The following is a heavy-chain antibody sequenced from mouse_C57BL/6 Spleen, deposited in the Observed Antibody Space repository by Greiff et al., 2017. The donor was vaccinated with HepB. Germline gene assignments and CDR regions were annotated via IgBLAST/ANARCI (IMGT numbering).Heavy chain of an antibody. CDR2: INPYNGGT. D-gene: IGHD2-3*01. V-gene: IGHV1-19*01. CDR3: ARGAYDGYRGAMDY. Sequence: VQLQQSGPVLVKPGASVKMSCKASGYTFTDYDMHWVQQSHGKSLEWIGVINPYNGGTSYKQKFKGKATMTVDKSSSTDYMELNSLTSEDSAVYYCARGAYDGYRGAMDYWGQGTSVTVSS. J-gene: IGHJ4*01. CDR1: GYTFTDYD.